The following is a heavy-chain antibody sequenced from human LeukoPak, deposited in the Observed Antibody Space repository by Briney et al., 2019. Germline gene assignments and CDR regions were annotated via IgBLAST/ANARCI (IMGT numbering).Heavy chain of an antibody. CDR2: INFSWST. J-gene: IGHJ4*02. CDR3: ARGRGDYGDYMDS. D-gene: IGHD4-17*01. Sequence: SETLSLTCTVSGGSIDTYYWSWFRQPPGKTLEWIGYINFSWSTNYNPSLKSRVTLSVDTSKNELALKLSSVTAADTAVYYCARGRGDYGDYMDSWGQGTLVIVSS. CDR1: GGSIDTYY. V-gene: IGHV4-59*01.